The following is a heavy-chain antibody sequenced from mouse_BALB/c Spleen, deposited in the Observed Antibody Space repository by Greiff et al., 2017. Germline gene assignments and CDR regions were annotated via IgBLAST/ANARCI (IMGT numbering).Heavy chain of an antibody. CDR1: GYTFSSYW. Sequence: VQLQESGAELMKPGASVKISCKATGYTFSSYWIEWVKQRPGHGLEWIGEILPGSGSTNYNEKFKGKATLTSDKSSSTAYMELSSLTSEDSAVYYCARGAMITTSWFAYWGQGTLVTVSA. CDR3: ARGAMITTSWFAY. CDR2: ILPGSGST. V-gene: IGHV1-9*01. J-gene: IGHJ3*01. D-gene: IGHD2-4*01.